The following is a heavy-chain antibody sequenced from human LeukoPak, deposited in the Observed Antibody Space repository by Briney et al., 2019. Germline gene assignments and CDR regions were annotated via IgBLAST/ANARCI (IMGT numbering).Heavy chain of an antibody. CDR2: INHSRST. D-gene: IGHD3-22*01. CDR1: GGSFSGYY. Sequence: SETLSLTCAVYGGSFSGYYWSWIRQPPGKGLEWIGEINHSRSTNYNPSLKSRVTISVDTSKNQFSLKLSSVTAADTAVYYCARKTDSSGYYSENYFDYWGQGTLVTVSS. CDR3: ARKTDSSGYYSENYFDY. J-gene: IGHJ4*02. V-gene: IGHV4-34*01.